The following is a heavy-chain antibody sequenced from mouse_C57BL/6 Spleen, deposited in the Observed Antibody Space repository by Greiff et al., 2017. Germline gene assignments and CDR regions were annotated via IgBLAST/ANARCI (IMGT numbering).Heavy chain of an antibody. J-gene: IGHJ3*01. CDR2: IRSKSNNYAT. CDR1: GFSFNTYA. D-gene: IGHD2-10*02. CDR3: VSLLAAY. V-gene: IGHV10-1*01. Sequence: EVKLMESGGGLVQPKGSLKLSCAASGFSFNTYAMNWVRQAPGKGLEWVARIRSKSNNYATYYADSVKDRFTISRDDSESMLYLQMNNLKTEDTAMYYCVSLLAAYWGQGTLVTVSA.